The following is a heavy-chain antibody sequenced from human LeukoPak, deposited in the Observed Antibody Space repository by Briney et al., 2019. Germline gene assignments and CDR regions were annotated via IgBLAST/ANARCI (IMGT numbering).Heavy chain of an antibody. Sequence: GGSLRLSCAASGFTFSNYAMSWVRQAPGKGLEWVSGILGSGDSTYYADSVKGRFTISRDNSKNILYLQMNGLRAEDTAVYYCARATGNSGYYALDYWCQGTLVTVSS. V-gene: IGHV3-23*01. CDR2: ILGSGDST. CDR3: ARATGNSGYYALDY. CDR1: GFTFSNYA. J-gene: IGHJ4*02. D-gene: IGHD3-22*01.